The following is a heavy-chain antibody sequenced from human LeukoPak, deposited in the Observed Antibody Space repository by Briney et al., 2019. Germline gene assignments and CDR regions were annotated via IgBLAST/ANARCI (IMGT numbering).Heavy chain of an antibody. J-gene: IGHJ4*02. CDR2: TRNKDKSYTT. V-gene: IGHV3-72*01. Sequence: GGSLRLSCAASGFPFSDYYMDWVRQAPGKGLEWVGRTRNKDKSYTTEYAASVKGRFIISRDDSKNSLYLQMNSLKTEYTAVYYCTSVSAGLIEYWGQGTLVIVSS. CDR3: TSVSAGLIEY. CDR1: GFPFSDYY.